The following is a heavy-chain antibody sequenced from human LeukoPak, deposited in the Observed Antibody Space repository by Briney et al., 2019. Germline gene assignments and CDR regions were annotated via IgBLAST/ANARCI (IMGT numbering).Heavy chain of an antibody. CDR3: ARCLYYDFWSGYYDFDY. J-gene: IGHJ4*02. CDR1: GGTFSSYA. Sequence: ASVKVSCKASGGTFSSYAISWVRQAPGQGLEWMGGIIPIFGTANYAQKFQGRVTITADESTSTAYMELSSLRSEDTAVYYCARCLYYDFWSGYYDFDYWGQGTLVTVSS. D-gene: IGHD3-3*01. CDR2: IIPIFGTA. V-gene: IGHV1-69*13.